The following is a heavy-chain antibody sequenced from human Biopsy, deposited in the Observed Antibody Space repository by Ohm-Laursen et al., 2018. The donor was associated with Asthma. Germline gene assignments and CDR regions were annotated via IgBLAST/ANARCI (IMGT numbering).Heavy chain of an antibody. J-gene: IGHJ4*02. CDR1: GFTVSSDH. V-gene: IGHV3-53*01. CDR2: IYSGGTS. CDR3: ARGDSSNWSHYYFDY. D-gene: IGHD3-22*01. Sequence: SLRLSCSASGFTVSSDHMFWVRQAPGKGLEWVSVIYSGGTSHTADSVRGRFTISRDFSKNTLHLQMHSLRAEDTAVYYCARGDSSNWSHYYFDYWGQGTLVTVSS.